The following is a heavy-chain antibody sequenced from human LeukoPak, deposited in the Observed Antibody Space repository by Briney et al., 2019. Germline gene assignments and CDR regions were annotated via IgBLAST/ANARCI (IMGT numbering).Heavy chain of an antibody. V-gene: IGHV3-21*01. CDR3: ARYCSSTSCSPYYYYGMDV. Sequence: GGSLRLSCAASGFTFSSYSMNWVRQAPGKGLEWVSSISSSSSYIYYADSVKGRFTISRDNAKNSLYLQMNSLRAEDTAVYYCARYCSSTSCSPYYYYGMDVWGQGTTVTVSS. D-gene: IGHD2-2*01. CDR1: GFTFSSYS. CDR2: ISSSSSYI. J-gene: IGHJ6*02.